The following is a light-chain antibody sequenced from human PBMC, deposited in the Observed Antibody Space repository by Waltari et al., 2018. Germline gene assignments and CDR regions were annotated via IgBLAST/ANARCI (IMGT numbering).Light chain of an antibody. V-gene: IGKV4-1*01. CDR1: QSVLYSSNNKNY. Sequence: DIVMTQSPDSLAVSLGERATINCKSSQSVLYSSNNKNYLAWYQQKPGQPPTLLFYGASTRESGVPDRFSGSGSGTDFTLTISSLQAEDVAVYYCQQYYTSPPYTFGQGTKLEIK. J-gene: IGKJ2*01. CDR2: GAS. CDR3: QQYYTSPPYT.